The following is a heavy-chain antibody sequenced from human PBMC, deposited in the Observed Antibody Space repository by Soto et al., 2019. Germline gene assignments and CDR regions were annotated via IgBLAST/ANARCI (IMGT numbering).Heavy chain of an antibody. Sequence: EVQLVESGGGLVQPGRSLRLSCAASGFTFDDYAMHWVRQAPGKGMEWVSGISWNSCNIGYADSVKGRFTISRDNAKNSLYLQMNSLRAEDTALYYCAKEWVGMDVWGQGTTVTVSS. CDR1: GFTFDDYA. V-gene: IGHV3-9*01. J-gene: IGHJ6*02. CDR3: AKEWVGMDV. CDR2: ISWNSCNI.